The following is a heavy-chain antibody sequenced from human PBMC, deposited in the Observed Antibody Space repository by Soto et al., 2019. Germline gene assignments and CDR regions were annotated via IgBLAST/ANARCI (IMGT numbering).Heavy chain of an antibody. V-gene: IGHV3-13*04. J-gene: IGHJ4*02. D-gene: IGHD6-13*01. CDR1: GFTFSSYD. CDR2: IGTAGDT. CDR3: ARFGVGQLYDY. Sequence: EVQLVESGGGLVQPGGSLRLSCAASGFTFSSYDMHWVRQATGKGLEWVSAIGTAGDTYYPGSVKGRFTISRENAKNSLYLQINSLRAGDTAVYYCARFGVGQLYDYWGPGTLVTVSS.